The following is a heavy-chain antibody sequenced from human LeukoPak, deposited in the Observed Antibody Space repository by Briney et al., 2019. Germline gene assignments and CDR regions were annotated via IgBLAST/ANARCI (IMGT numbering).Heavy chain of an antibody. J-gene: IGHJ4*02. CDR2: IYSSGTT. CDR1: GGSITSYY. V-gene: IGHV4-4*07. Sequence: SETLSLTCTVSGGSITSYYWSWLRQPAGKGLEWIGRIYSSGTTNYNPSLKSRVTMSIDTTQFSLKLSSVTAADTAVYFCACGVAAAGWLYFDYWGQGSLVTVSS. CDR3: ACGVAAAGWLYFDY. D-gene: IGHD6-13*01.